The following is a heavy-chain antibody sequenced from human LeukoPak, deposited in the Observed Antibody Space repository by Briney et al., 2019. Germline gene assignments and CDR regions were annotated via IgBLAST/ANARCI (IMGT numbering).Heavy chain of an antibody. J-gene: IGHJ4*02. D-gene: IGHD1-1*01. CDR2: VGPYNDKT. Sequence: ASVKVSCKASGYTFTTLGISWVRQAPGQGLEWMGWVGPYNDKTKYAQKFQGRVIMITDTATTTAYMELRSLRSDDTAMYYCATAANWNSASDYWGQGTLVTVSS. V-gene: IGHV1-18*01. CDR3: ATAANWNSASDY. CDR1: GYTFTTLG.